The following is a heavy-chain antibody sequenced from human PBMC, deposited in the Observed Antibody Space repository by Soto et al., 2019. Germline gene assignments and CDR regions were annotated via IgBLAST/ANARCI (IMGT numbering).Heavy chain of an antibody. CDR3: VIDHTGYSDY. CDR1: GFTFRSYW. V-gene: IGHV3-74*01. D-gene: IGHD3-9*01. J-gene: IGHJ4*02. CDR2: INTDGSTT. Sequence: EVQLVESGGGLVQPGGSLRLSCAVSGFTFRSYWMHWVRQAPGKGLVWVSRINTDGSTTSYADSVKGRFTISRDNAKNTLYLQMNSVRAEDMAVYYCVIDHTGYSDYWGQGTLVTVSS.